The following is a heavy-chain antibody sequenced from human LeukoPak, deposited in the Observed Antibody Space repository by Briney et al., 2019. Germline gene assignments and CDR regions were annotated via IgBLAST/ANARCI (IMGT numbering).Heavy chain of an antibody. V-gene: IGHV6-1*01. J-gene: IGHJ5*02. D-gene: IGHD6-13*01. Sequence: PSQTLSLTCAVSGDTFSSNSAAWDWIRQSRARGLEWLVRTYYRSKWYNDYAESVKSRITITPDTSKNQFSLQLNSVTPEDTAVYYCARGPGYSSSWYSWFDPWGQGTLVTVSS. CDR2: TYYRSKWYN. CDR3: ARGPGYSSSWYSWFDP. CDR1: GDTFSSNSAA.